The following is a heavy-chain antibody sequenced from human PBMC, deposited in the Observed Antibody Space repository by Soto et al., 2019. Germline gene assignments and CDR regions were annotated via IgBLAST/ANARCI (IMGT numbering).Heavy chain of an antibody. CDR3: ARGYYDSRGYSSPFDI. CDR2: IYYSGNT. Sequence: SETLSLTCTVSGGSISGFYWSWIRQPPGKGLEWIAYIYYSGNTKYNPSLQSRVTTSVDSSKNQFSLKLSSVTAADTAVYYCARGYYDSRGYSSPFDIWGQGTMVTVSS. CDR1: GGSISGFY. V-gene: IGHV4-59*01. J-gene: IGHJ3*02. D-gene: IGHD3-22*01.